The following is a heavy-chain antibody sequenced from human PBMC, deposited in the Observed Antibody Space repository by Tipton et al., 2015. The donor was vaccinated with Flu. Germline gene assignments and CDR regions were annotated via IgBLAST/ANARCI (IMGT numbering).Heavy chain of an antibody. CDR1: GFTFSSYE. CDR3: ASGDFWSGYYTDY. Sequence: SLSLSCAASGFTFSSYEMNWVRQAPGKGLEWVSYISSSGSTIYYADSVKGRFTISRDNAKNSLYLQMNSLRAEDTAVYYCASGDFWSGYYTDYWGQGTLVTVSS. CDR2: ISSSGSTI. J-gene: IGHJ4*02. D-gene: IGHD3-3*01. V-gene: IGHV3-48*03.